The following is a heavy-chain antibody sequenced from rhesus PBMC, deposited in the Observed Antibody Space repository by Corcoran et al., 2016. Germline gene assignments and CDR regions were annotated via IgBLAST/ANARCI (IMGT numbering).Heavy chain of an antibody. D-gene: IGHD6-19*01. CDR3: ARDGGIAAVDY. J-gene: IGHJ4*01. CDR2: IYGGSGST. V-gene: IGHV4-147*01. CDR1: GAPISSTY. Sequence: QVQLQESGPGLVKPSETLPLPCAFLGAPISSTYWNWIRQPPGKGLEWIGYIYGGSGSTSYNPSLKSRVTISKDTSKNQFSLKLSSVTAADTAVYYCARDGGIAAVDYWGQGVLVTVSS.